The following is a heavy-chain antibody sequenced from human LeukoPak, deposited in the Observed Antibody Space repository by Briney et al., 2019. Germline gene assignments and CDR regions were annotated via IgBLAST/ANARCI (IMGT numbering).Heavy chain of an antibody. CDR2: ITGNGGST. D-gene: IGHD1-26*01. CDR1: GFSISSEK. Sequence: VGSLSLSCAASGFSISSEKVKWVGQAPGKGLEWVSSITGNGGSTYYADSVKGRFTISRDNSKNTLHLQMNSLRAEDTAVYHCARDSGSYLQPTDYWGQGTLVTVSS. CDR3: ARDSGSYLQPTDY. V-gene: IGHV3-23*01. J-gene: IGHJ4*02.